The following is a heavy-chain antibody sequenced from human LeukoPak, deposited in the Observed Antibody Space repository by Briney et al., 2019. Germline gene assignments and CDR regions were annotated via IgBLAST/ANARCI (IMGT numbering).Heavy chain of an antibody. CDR1: DGSTSTYN. Sequence: PSETLSLTCIVSDGSTSTYNWNWIRQPPGKGLEWIGHITYSGYTTYNPSLKSRVTISVDMSKKQFSLKLTSVTAADTAMYFCTNIPRSGRYCGYFEDWGQGTLVTVS. J-gene: IGHJ1*01. D-gene: IGHD6-19*01. CDR2: ITYSGYT. CDR3: TNIPRSGRYCGYFED. V-gene: IGHV4-59*01.